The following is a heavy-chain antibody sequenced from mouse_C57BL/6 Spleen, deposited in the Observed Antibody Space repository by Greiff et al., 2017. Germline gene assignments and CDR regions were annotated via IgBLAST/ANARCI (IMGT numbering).Heavy chain of an antibody. CDR1: GYSITSGYY. CDR2: ISYDGSN. CDR3: ARGTTMVTTRYWYFDV. Sequence: ESGPGLVKPSQSLSLTCSVTGYSITSGYYWNWIRQFPGNKLEWMGYISYDGSNNYNPSLKNRISITRDTSKNQFFLKLNSVTTEDTATYYCARGTTMVTTRYWYFDVWGTGTTVTVSS. D-gene: IGHD2-2*01. V-gene: IGHV3-6*01. J-gene: IGHJ1*03.